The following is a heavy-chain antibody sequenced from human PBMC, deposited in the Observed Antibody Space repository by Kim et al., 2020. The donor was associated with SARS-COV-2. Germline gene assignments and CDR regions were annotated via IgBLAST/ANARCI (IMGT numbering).Heavy chain of an antibody. Sequence: ASVKVSCKASGYTFTSYYMHWVRQAPGQGLEWMGIINPSGGSTSYAQKFQGRVTMTRDTSTSTVYMELSSLRSEDTAVYYCARGFRPAVASPWNWFDPWGQGTLVTVSS. J-gene: IGHJ5*02. V-gene: IGHV1-46*01. D-gene: IGHD6-19*01. CDR2: INPSGGST. CDR1: GYTFTSYY. CDR3: ARGFRPAVASPWNWFDP.